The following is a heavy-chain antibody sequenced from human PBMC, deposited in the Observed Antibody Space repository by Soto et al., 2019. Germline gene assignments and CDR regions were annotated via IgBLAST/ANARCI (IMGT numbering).Heavy chain of an antibody. D-gene: IGHD2-2*01. CDR3: VREAFGGYASWFDP. V-gene: IGHV1-18*04. Sequence: QVQLVQSGTEVKKPGASVKVSCKASGYTFTTYSINWVRQAPGQGIEWMGWISPYNGNTNYAQNFQGRVTMTTDTSTSTAYMELRSLKSDDTAVYYCVREAFGGYASWFDPWGQGTLVTVSS. J-gene: IGHJ5*02. CDR1: GYTFTTYS. CDR2: ISPYNGNT.